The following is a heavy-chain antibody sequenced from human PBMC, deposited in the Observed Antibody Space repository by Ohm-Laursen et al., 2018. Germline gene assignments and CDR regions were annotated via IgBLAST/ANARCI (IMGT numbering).Heavy chain of an antibody. D-gene: IGHD1-7*01. V-gene: IGHV3-9*01. CDR2: VNWNSGSI. CDR1: GFSFDDYA. J-gene: IGHJ4*02. CDR3: ARDRQKLELRGGFDY. Sequence: SLRLSCAASGFSFDDYAVHWVRQSLGKGLEWVSGVNWNSGSIDYADSVKGRFTISRDNAKNSLYLQMNSLRAEDAAVYYCARDRQKLELRGGFDYWGQGTLVTVSS.